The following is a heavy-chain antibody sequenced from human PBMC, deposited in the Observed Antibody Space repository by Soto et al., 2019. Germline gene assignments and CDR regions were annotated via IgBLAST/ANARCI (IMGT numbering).Heavy chain of an antibody. J-gene: IGHJ4*02. D-gene: IGHD1-1*01. CDR3: AKVPPGGLDNTPVDY. CDR1: GFTFSNFA. CDR2: ISGSGRST. V-gene: IGHV3-23*01. Sequence: EVQLLESGGALVQPGGSLSLTCAASGFTFSNFAIHWVRQAPGKGLEWVSGISGSGRSTYYADSAQGRFTISRDNSRNTLFLQMTILRAEDTDIYSCAKVPPGGLDNTPVDYWGQGSLVTVSS.